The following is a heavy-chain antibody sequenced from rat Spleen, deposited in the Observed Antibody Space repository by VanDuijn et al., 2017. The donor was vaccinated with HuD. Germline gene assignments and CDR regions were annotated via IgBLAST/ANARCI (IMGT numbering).Heavy chain of an antibody. CDR3: VRSEGIIRGQFAY. Sequence: VQLKESGPGLVQPSQTLSLTCTVSGFSLTDYSVHWVRQPPGKGLEWIGTIRSGGGTDYNSTLKSRLSISRDTSKSQVLLKMNSLQTEDTAMYFCVRSEGIIRGQFAYWGQGTLVTVSS. J-gene: IGHJ3*01. V-gene: IGHV2-19*01. CDR1: GFSLTDYS. D-gene: IGHD4-3*01. CDR2: IRSGGGT.